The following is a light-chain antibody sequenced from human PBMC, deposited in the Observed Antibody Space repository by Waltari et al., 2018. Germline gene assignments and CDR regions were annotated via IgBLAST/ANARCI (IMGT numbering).Light chain of an antibody. V-gene: IGKV2-30*02. J-gene: IGKJ1*01. CDR2: TVS. CDR1: QSLVHSVGIPY. Sequence: DVVMTQSPPSLPVTLGQPASISCRSSQSLVHSVGIPYLNWFLQRPGPSPSRLIYTVSNRDSGVPDRVSGRGSGTDFTLKISRVEAEDVGFYYCMQGTHWWTFGQGTKVEIK. CDR3: MQGTHWWT.